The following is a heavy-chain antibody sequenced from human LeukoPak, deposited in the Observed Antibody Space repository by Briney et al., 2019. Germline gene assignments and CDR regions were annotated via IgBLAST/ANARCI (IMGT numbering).Heavy chain of an antibody. CDR2: ISYSGST. CDR3: ARAHGSSSWFYY. J-gene: IGHJ4*02. D-gene: IGHD6-13*01. Sequence: SETLSLTCTVSGDSISSTFYYWGWIRQPPGKGLEWIGTISYSGSTYYNPSLKSPVAMSVDTSRTQFSLKLSSVTAADTAVYYCARAHGSSSWFYYWGRGTLVTVSS. CDR1: GDSISSTFYY. V-gene: IGHV4-39*07.